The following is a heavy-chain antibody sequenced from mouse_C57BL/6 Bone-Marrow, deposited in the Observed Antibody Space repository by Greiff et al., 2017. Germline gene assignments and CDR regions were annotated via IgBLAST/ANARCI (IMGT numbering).Heavy chain of an antibody. D-gene: IGHD2-5*01. CDR2: INPNNGGT. J-gene: IGHJ3*01. Sequence: EVQLQQSGPELVKPGASVKISCKASGYTFTDYYMNWVKQSHGKSLEWIGDINPNNGGTSYNQKFKGKATLTVDKSSSTAYMELRSLTSEDSAVYYCAIRMNSNYLAYWGQGTLVTVSA. V-gene: IGHV1-26*01. CDR1: GYTFTDYY. CDR3: AIRMNSNYLAY.